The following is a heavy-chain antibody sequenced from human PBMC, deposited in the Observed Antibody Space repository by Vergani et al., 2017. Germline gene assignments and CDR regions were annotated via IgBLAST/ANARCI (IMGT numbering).Heavy chain of an antibody. CDR1: GGPVSSGNYY. CDR3: VREEGYSGSFGFDY. J-gene: IGHJ4*02. Sequence: QVQLQESGPGLVKPSETLSLTCTVSGGPVSSGNYYWSWIRQPPGKGLKWTGYIYSSGSTNYNPSLKSRVTISIDTSKNQFSLRLNSVTAADTAVYFCVREEGYSGSFGFDYWGQGTLVTVSS. V-gene: IGHV4-61*01. CDR2: IYSSGST. D-gene: IGHD1-26*01.